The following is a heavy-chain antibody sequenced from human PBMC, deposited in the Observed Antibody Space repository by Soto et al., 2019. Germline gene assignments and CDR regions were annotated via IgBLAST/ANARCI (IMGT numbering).Heavy chain of an antibody. Sequence: VQLVESGGGVVQPGRSLRLSCAASGFTFSSYGMHWVRQAPGKGLEWVAVISSDGSNIYYADSVKGRFTISRDNSKNTLYLQMNSLRAEDTAVYYCAKGWVGRLYYGMDVWGQGTTVAVSS. CDR1: GFTFSSYG. V-gene: IGHV3-30*18. CDR2: ISSDGSNI. D-gene: IGHD1-26*01. J-gene: IGHJ6*02. CDR3: AKGWVGRLYYGMDV.